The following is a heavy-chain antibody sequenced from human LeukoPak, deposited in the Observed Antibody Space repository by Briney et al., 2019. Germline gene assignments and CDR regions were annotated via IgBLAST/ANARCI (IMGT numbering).Heavy chain of an antibody. CDR2: IKEDGSEK. CDR1: GFIFSTYW. CDR3: ARDGSTIFLKMYYFDQ. Sequence: GGSLRLSCVASGFIFSTYWMSWVRQTPGKGLEWVANIKEDGSEKYYVDSVKGRFTISRDNAKNSLYLQMNSLRAEDTAVYYCARDGSTIFLKMYYFDQWGRGSLVTVSS. V-gene: IGHV3-7*01. J-gene: IGHJ4*02. D-gene: IGHD3-9*01.